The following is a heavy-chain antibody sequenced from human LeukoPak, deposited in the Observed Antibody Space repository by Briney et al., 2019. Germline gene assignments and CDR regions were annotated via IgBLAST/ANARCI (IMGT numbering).Heavy chain of an antibody. Sequence: SGGSLRLSCAASGFTVSSNYMSWVRQAPGKGLEWVSVIYSGGSTYYADSVKGRFTISRDNSKNTLYLQMNSLRAEDTAVYYCARSPQLLRDDYWGQGTLVTVSS. CDR1: GFTVSSNY. CDR3: ARSPQLLRDDY. J-gene: IGHJ4*02. D-gene: IGHD3-10*01. CDR2: IYSGGST. V-gene: IGHV3-53*01.